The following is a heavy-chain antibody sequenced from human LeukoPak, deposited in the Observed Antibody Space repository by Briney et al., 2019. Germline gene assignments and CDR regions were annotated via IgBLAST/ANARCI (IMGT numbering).Heavy chain of an antibody. CDR1: GFTFSSYS. J-gene: IGHJ3*02. V-gene: IGHV3-48*04. D-gene: IGHD3-16*01. Sequence: GSLRLSCAASGFTFSSYSMNWVRQAPGKGLEWVSYISSSSSTIYYADSVKGRFTISRDNAKNTLYLQMNSLRAEDTAVYYCARVRYGPGKAFDIWGQGTMVTVSS. CDR2: ISSSSSTI. CDR3: ARVRYGPGKAFDI.